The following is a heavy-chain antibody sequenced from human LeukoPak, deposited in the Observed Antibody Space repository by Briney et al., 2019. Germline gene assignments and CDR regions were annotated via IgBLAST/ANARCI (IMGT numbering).Heavy chain of an antibody. CDR3: ARDLAYCSSTSCQYYFDY. V-gene: IGHV3-23*01. Sequence: PGGSLRLSCAASGLTFTNYPMNWFRQAPGRGLEWVSGISISGYDTYYADSVKGRFTISRDNSKNTLYLQMNSLRAEDTAVYYCARDLAYCSSTSCQYYFDYWGQGTLVTVSS. CDR2: ISISGYDT. CDR1: GLTFTNYP. D-gene: IGHD2-2*01. J-gene: IGHJ4*02.